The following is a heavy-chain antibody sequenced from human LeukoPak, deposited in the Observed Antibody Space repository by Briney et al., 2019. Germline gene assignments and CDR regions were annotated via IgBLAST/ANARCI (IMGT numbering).Heavy chain of an antibody. J-gene: IGHJ4*02. D-gene: IGHD3-22*01. CDR1: GFTVSSDH. V-gene: IGHV3-53*04. Sequence: PGGSLRLSCAASGFTVSSDHMNWVRQAPGKGLEWVSVLYSGGSTYYADSVKGRFTISRHDSQYTLYLQMNSLRADDTAVYYCVYFDAIMATGDYWGQGTLVTVSS. CDR2: LYSGGST. CDR3: VYFDAIMATGDY.